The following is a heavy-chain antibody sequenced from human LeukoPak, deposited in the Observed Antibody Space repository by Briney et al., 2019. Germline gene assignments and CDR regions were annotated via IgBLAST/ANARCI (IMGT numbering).Heavy chain of an antibody. V-gene: IGHV3-9*03. Sequence: GGSLRLSCAASGFTFDDYAMHWVRQAPGNGLEWVSGVSWNSGSIGYADSVKGRFTISRDNAKNSLYLQMNSLRAEDMALYYCAKGHTYYYDSSGYSRDAFDIWGQGTMVTVSS. CDR2: VSWNSGSI. D-gene: IGHD3-22*01. CDR3: AKGHTYYYDSSGYSRDAFDI. CDR1: GFTFDDYA. J-gene: IGHJ3*02.